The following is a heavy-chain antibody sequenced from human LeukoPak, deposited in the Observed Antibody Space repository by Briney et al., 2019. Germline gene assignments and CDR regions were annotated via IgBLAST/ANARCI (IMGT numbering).Heavy chain of an antibody. CDR2: INHSGST. V-gene: IGHV4-34*01. J-gene: IGHJ6*03. CDR1: GGSFSGYY. Sequence: PSETLSLPCAVYGGSFSGYYWSWNRQPPGKGLEWIGEINHSGSTNYNPSLKSRVTISVDTSKNQFSLKLSSVTAADTAVYYCARRLTERYSGSYYYMNVWGKGTTVSIYS. CDR3: ARRLTERYSGSYYYMNV. D-gene: IGHD5-12*01.